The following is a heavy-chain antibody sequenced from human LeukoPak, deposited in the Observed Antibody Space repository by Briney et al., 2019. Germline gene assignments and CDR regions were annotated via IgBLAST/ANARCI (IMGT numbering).Heavy chain of an antibody. V-gene: IGHV3-23*01. CDR3: ANVLGAAAGFY. D-gene: IGHD6-13*01. J-gene: IGHJ4*02. CDR1: GLTFSSYA. CDR2: ISGTDGST. Sequence: GGSLRLSCAASGLTFSSYAMNWVRQAPGKGLEWVSGISGTDGSTHYADSVKGRFTISRDNSKNTLYLQMNSLRAEDTAVYYCANVLGAAAGFYWGQGTLVTVSS.